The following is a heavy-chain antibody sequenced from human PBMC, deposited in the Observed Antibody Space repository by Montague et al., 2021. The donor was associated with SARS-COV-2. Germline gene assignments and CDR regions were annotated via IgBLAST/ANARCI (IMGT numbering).Heavy chain of an antibody. CDR2: ISRSGDST. Sequence: SLRLSCAVSGFTFDDYGMSWVRQAPGKGLEWVSGISRSGDSTAYGDSVKGRFTISRDNAKNSLYLQMNSLRVEDTAFYHCSRGGGMIRGVVDFWGQGILVSASS. V-gene: IGHV3-20*01. D-gene: IGHD3-10*01. CDR1: GFTFDDYG. CDR3: SRGGGMIRGVVDF. J-gene: IGHJ4*02.